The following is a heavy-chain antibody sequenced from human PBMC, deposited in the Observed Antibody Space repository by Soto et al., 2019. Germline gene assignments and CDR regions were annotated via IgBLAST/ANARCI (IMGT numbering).Heavy chain of an antibody. D-gene: IGHD4-17*01. Sequence: SETLSLTCAVYGGSFSGYYWSWIRQPPGKGLEWIGEITHSGSTNYNPSLKSRLTISVDTSKNQFSLKLSSVTAAGTAVYYCARVLTMVNYYYYGMDVWGQGTTVTVSS. J-gene: IGHJ6*02. CDR3: ARVLTMVNYYYYGMDV. CDR2: ITHSGST. V-gene: IGHV4-34*01. CDR1: GGSFSGYY.